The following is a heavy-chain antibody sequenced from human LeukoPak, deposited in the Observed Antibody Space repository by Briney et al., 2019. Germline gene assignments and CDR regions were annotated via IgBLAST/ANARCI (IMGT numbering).Heavy chain of an antibody. D-gene: IGHD1-14*01. CDR2: ISPSSTSI. J-gene: IGHJ5*02. CDR3: ARALGINL. CDR1: GFTFSGYS. V-gene: IGHV3-48*04. Sequence: GGSLRLSCAASGFTFSGYSMNWVRQAPGKGLEWVTYISPSSTSIHSAESVKGRFTISRDNARNSLYLQMNSLRAEDTAVYYCARALGINLWGQGTLVTVSS.